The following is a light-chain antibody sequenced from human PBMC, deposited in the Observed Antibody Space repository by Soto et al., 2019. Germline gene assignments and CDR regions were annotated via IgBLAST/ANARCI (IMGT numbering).Light chain of an antibody. CDR2: DAS. CDR3: QQYGSSPNT. J-gene: IGKJ2*01. CDR1: QSVSSSY. Sequence: EIVLTQSPGTLSLSPGERATLSCRASQSVSSSYLAWFQQKPGQAPRLLVYDASSRASGIPDRFSGGGSGTDFTRTISRLAPEDSAVFYCQQYGSSPNTFGQGTKLEIK. V-gene: IGKV3-20*01.